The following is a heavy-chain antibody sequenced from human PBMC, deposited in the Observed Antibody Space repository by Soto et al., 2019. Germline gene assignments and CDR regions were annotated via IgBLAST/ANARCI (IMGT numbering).Heavy chain of an antibody. CDR1: GGPMSNYY. CDR2: MGYNGYT. D-gene: IGHD3-10*01. J-gene: IGHJ3*02. CDR3: ASKFGQLLADAFDI. Sequence: PSETLSLTCTISGGPMSNYYCSWFRQPPGQGLEWIGYMGYNGYTSYNPSLRSRVTLSVDKSKNEFSLKMSSVTAADTAVYYCASKFGQLLADAFDIWDQGTMVTVSS. V-gene: IGHV4-59*12.